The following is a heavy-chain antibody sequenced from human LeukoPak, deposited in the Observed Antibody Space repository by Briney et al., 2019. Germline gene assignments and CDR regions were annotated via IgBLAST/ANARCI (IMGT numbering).Heavy chain of an antibody. V-gene: IGHV3-66*04. CDR2: IYSGGTT. Sequence: PGGSLRLSCAASGFTVSSSYMTWVRQAPGKGLEWVSFIYSGGTTYYADSVKGRFTISRDNSKNTLYLQMNSLRAEDTAVYYCAGQIGGGWSFDYWGQGTLVTVSS. J-gene: IGHJ4*02. D-gene: IGHD6-19*01. CDR1: GFTVSSSY. CDR3: AGQIGGGWSFDY.